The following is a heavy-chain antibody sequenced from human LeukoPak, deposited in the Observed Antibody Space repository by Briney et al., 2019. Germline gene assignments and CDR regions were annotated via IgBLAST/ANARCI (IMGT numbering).Heavy chain of an antibody. J-gene: IGHJ4*02. D-gene: IGHD1-26*01. V-gene: IGHV3-11*01. CDR2: ISSGTTTR. CDR3: ARGGIFTPMAEFDS. CDR1: GFTCSDYY. Sequence: GGSLRLSCAASGFTCSDYYMTWIRQASGKGLEWISYISSGTTTRYYADSVKGRFTISRDNVKNSLNLQMNSLRAEDTGVYYCARGGIFTPMAEFDSWGQGTLVTVS.